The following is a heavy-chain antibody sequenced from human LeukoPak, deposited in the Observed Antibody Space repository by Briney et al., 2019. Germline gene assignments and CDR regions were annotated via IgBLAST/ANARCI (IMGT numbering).Heavy chain of an antibody. V-gene: IGHV3-15*07. CDR1: GFTFSNAW. CDR2: IKSKTDGGTT. Sequence: GGSLRLSCAASGFTFSNAWMNWVRQAPGKGLEWVGRIKSKTDGGTTDYAAPVKGRFTISRDDSKNTLYLQMNSLKTKDTAVYYCTTDRGSGWPFDYWGQGTLVTVSS. D-gene: IGHD6-19*01. J-gene: IGHJ4*02. CDR3: TTDRGSGWPFDY.